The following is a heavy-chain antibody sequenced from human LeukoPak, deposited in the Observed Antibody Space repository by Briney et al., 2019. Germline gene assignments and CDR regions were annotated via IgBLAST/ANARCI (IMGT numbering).Heavy chain of an antibody. CDR1: GFTFSSYW. CDR3: ARDAPQTSPAHYYYMDV. J-gene: IGHJ6*03. CDR2: ITSDGSST. Sequence: GGSLRLSCAASGFTFSSYWMHWVRQAPGKGLVWVSRITSDGSSTSYADSVKGRFTISRDNAKNTLYLQMNSVRAEDTAVYYCARDAPQTSPAHYYYMDVWGKGTTVTVSS. V-gene: IGHV3-74*01.